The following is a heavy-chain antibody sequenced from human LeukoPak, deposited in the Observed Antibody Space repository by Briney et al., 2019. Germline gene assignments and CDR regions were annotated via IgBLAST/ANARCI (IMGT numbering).Heavy chain of an antibody. V-gene: IGHV4-34*01. J-gene: IGHJ4*02. CDR2: INHSGST. CDR1: GGSFSDYY. D-gene: IGHD6-19*01. Sequence: SETLSLTCAVYGGSFSDYYWSWIRQPPGKGLEWIGEINHSGSTNYNPSLKSRVTISVDTSKNQFSLKLSSVTAADTAVYYCARAAAVAGPFDYWGQGTLVTVSS. CDR3: ARAAAVAGPFDY.